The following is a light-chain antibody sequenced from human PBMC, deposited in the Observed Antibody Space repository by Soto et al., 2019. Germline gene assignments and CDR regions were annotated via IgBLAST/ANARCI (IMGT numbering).Light chain of an antibody. CDR2: KAS. CDR3: QQYNSYWT. V-gene: IGKV1-5*03. Sequence: DIRMTQSPSTLSASVGDRVTITCRASQSISSWLAWYQQKPGKAPKLLIYKASNLESGVPSRFSGIGSGTEFTLTISSLQPDDFATYYCQQYNSYWTFGQGTKVEVK. CDR1: QSISSW. J-gene: IGKJ1*01.